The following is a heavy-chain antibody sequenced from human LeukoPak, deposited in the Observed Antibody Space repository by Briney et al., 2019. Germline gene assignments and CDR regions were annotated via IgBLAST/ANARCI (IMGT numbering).Heavy chain of an antibody. J-gene: IGHJ4*02. CDR3: ARGPVAAAGTRFADY. D-gene: IGHD6-13*01. Sequence: ASVKVSCKASGGTFSSYAISWVRQAPGQGLEWMGRIIPIFGTASYAQKFHGRVTITTDESTSTASMELSSLRSEDTAVYYCARGPVAAAGTRFADYWGQGTLVTVSS. V-gene: IGHV1-69*05. CDR1: GGTFSSYA. CDR2: IIPIFGTA.